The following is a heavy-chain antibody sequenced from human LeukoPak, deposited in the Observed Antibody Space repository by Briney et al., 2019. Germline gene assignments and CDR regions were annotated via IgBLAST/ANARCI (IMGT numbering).Heavy chain of an antibody. V-gene: IGHV3-74*01. CDR3: ARETAHYYDGSGYIDY. D-gene: IGHD3-22*01. Sequence: PGGSLRLSCAASGFTFSSYWMHWVRQAPGKGLVWVSRINSDGSSTSYADSVKGRFTISRDNAKNTLYLQMNSLRAEDTAVYYCARETAHYYDGSGYIDYWGQGTLVTVSS. CDR1: GFTFSSYW. J-gene: IGHJ4*02. CDR2: INSDGSST.